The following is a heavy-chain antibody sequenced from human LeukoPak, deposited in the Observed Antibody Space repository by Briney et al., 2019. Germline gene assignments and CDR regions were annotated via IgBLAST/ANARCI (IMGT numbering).Heavy chain of an antibody. CDR2: IKQDGSEK. CDR1: GFTFSNYW. V-gene: IGHV3-7*04. CDR3: ARVQGYYYYIDV. J-gene: IGHJ6*03. Sequence: QPGGSLRLSCAASGFTFSNYWMSWVRQAPGKGLEWVANIKQDGSEKYYVDSVKGRFTISRDNAKNSLYLQMNSLRAEDTAVYYCARVQGYYYYIDVWGKGTTVTVSS.